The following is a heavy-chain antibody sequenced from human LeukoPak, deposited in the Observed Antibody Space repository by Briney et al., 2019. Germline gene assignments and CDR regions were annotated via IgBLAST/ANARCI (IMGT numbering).Heavy chain of an antibody. Sequence: PSETLSLTCAVYGGSFSGYYWSWIRQPPGKGLEWIGEINHSGSTNYNPSLKSRVTMSVDTSKNQFSLKLSSVTAADTAVYYCARGGHMGDILTGYPFDPWGQGTLVTVSS. CDR3: ARGGHMGDILTGYPFDP. V-gene: IGHV4-34*01. D-gene: IGHD3-9*01. J-gene: IGHJ5*02. CDR2: INHSGST. CDR1: GGSFSGYY.